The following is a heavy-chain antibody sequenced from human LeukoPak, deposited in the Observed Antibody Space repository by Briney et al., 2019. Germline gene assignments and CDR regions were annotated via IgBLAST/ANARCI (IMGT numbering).Heavy chain of an antibody. J-gene: IGHJ5*02. V-gene: IGHV4-59*08. CDR3: ARHLDP. CDR2: VSYSGST. CDR1: GGSISSYY. Sequence: SETLSLTCTVSGGSISSYYWSWIRQPPGKGLEWIGYVSYSGSTKYNPSLKSRVTISVDTSKNQFSLKLSSVTAADTAAYCCARHLDPWGQGTLVTVSS.